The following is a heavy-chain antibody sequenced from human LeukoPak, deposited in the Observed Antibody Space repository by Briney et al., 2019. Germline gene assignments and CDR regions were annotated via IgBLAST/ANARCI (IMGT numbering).Heavy chain of an antibody. Sequence: SETLSLTCTVSGGSISSYYWSWIRQPAGKGLEWIGRVYTSGTTNYNPSLKSRVTMSVDTSKNQFSLKLSSVTAADTAVYYCARDLTVRGTIWFDPWGQGTLVTVSS. V-gene: IGHV4-4*07. CDR1: GGSISSYY. J-gene: IGHJ5*02. D-gene: IGHD4-11*01. CDR3: ARDLTVRGTIWFDP. CDR2: VYTSGTT.